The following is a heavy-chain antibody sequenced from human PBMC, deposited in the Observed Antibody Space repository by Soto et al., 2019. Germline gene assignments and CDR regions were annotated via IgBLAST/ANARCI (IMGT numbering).Heavy chain of an antibody. Sequence: QVQLVQSGAEVKKPGSSVKVSCKASGGTFSSYAISWVRQDPGQGLEWMGGIIPIFGTANYAQKFQGRVTITADKSTSTAYMELSSLRSEDTAVYYCARAERYFDWSLGWFDPWGQGTLVTVSS. CDR2: IIPIFGTA. D-gene: IGHD3-9*01. V-gene: IGHV1-69*06. J-gene: IGHJ5*02. CDR3: ARAERYFDWSLGWFDP. CDR1: GGTFSSYA.